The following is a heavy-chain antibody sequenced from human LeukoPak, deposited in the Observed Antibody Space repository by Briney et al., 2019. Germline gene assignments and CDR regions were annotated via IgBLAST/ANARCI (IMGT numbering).Heavy chain of an antibody. CDR3: ARTRNYYDSSGHYSFDY. CDR2: IYPGDSDT. V-gene: IGHV5-51*01. J-gene: IGHJ4*02. Sequence: GESLKISCKGSGYSFTSYWIGWVRQMPGKGLEWMGIIYPGDSDTRYSPSFQGQVTISADKSISTAYLQWSSLKASDTAMYYCARTRNYYDSSGHYSFDYWGQGTLVTVSS. CDR1: GYSFTSYW. D-gene: IGHD3-22*01.